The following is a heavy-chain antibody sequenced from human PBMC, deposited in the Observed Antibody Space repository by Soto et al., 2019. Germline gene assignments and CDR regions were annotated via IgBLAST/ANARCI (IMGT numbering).Heavy chain of an antibody. V-gene: IGHV3-74*01. CDR2: ISNGGSST. Sequence: EVQLVESGGGLVQPGGSLRLSCAASGFTFSSYWMHWVRQAPGKGLVWVSRISNGGSSTNYADSVTGRFTISRDNAKHTRYLQMNSLRAEDTAVYYCARVNEGEDSWGQGTLVTVSS. CDR1: GFTFSSYW. D-gene: IGHD1-1*01. J-gene: IGHJ4*02. CDR3: ARVNEGEDS.